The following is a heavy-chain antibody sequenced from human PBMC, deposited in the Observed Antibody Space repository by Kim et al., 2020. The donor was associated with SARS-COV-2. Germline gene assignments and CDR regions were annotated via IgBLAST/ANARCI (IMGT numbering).Heavy chain of an antibody. D-gene: IGHD1-1*01. J-gene: IGHJ4*02. CDR3: TRDVFDGYWN. Sequence: STYSAASVMGPFTLSRDNSRNTRTLQMDSLRAEDTAVYYCTRDVFDGYWNWGQGTLVTVSS. CDR2: ST. V-gene: IGHV3-53*01.